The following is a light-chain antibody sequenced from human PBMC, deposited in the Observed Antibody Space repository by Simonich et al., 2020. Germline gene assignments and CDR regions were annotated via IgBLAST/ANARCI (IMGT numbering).Light chain of an antibody. J-gene: IGKJ1*01. V-gene: IGKV2-30*02. CDR1: QSLVHSDGNTY. CDR2: KVS. Sequence: DVVMTQSPLSLPVTLGQPASISCRSSQSLVHSDGNTYLNWFQQGPGQSPRRLIYKVSTRASGVPDRFSGSGSGTDFTLKISRVEAEDVGVYYCMQGTHWPLTFGQGTKVEIK. CDR3: MQGTHWPLT.